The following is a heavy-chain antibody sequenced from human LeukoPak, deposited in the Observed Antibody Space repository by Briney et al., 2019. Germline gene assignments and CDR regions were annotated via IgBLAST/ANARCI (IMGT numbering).Heavy chain of an antibody. CDR1: GFTVSSNY. CDR2: ISYDGSNK. CDR3: ARGGLPFDY. J-gene: IGHJ4*02. D-gene: IGHD3/OR15-3a*01. V-gene: IGHV3-30-3*01. Sequence: PGGSLRLSCAASGFTVSSNYMSWVRQAPGKGLEWVAVISYDGSNKYYADSVKGRFTISRDNSKNTLYLQMNSLRAEDTAVYYCARGGLPFDYWGQGTLVTVSS.